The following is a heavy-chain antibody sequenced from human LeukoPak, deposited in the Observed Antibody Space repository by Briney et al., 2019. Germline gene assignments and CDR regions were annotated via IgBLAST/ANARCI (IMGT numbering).Heavy chain of an antibody. Sequence: PSETLSLTCTVSGGSISRYYWSWIRQPPGKGLEWIGYIYYFGSTHYNPSLKSRVTIDTSKNQFSLKLSSVTAADTAVYYCARVSSSWYQDWYFDLWGRGTLVTVSS. D-gene: IGHD6-13*01. J-gene: IGHJ2*01. CDR2: IYYFGST. CDR1: GGSISRYY. V-gene: IGHV4-59*12. CDR3: ARVSSSWYQDWYFDL.